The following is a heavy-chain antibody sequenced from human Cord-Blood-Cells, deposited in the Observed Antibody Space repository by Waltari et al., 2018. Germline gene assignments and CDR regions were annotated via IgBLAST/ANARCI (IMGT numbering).Heavy chain of an antibody. CDR2: IIPIFGTA. J-gene: IGHJ3*02. CDR1: GGTFSSYA. D-gene: IGHD2-8*01. V-gene: IGHV1-69*01. Sequence: KVSCKASGGTFSSYAISWVRQAPGQGLEWMGGIIPIFGTANYAQKFQGRVTITADESTSTAYMELSSLRSEDTAVYYCASGYCTNGVCYDAFDIWGQGTMVTVSS. CDR3: ASGYCTNGVCYDAFDI.